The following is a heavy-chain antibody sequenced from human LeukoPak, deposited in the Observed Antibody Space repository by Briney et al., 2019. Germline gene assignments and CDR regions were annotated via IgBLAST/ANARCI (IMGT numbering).Heavy chain of an antibody. CDR3: ARESLAAGTFDS. J-gene: IGHJ4*02. V-gene: IGHV3-53*01. CDR2: IYSGGST. CDR1: GFTVSSNY. D-gene: IGHD6-13*01. Sequence: GGSLRLSCAASGFTVSSNYMSWVRQAPGKGLEWVSVIYSGGSTYYADSVKGRFTISRDNSKNTLYLQMNSLRVEDTAVYYCARESLAAGTFDSWGQGTLVTVSS.